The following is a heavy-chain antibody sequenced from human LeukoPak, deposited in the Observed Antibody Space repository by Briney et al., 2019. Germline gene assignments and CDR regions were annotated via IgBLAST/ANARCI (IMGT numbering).Heavy chain of an antibody. CDR2: IIPILGIA. CDR1: GSTFSSYS. V-gene: IGHV1-69*02. Sequence: ASVKVSCKASGSTFSSYSISWVRQAPGQGLEWMGRIIPILGIANYAQKFQGRVTITADKSTSTAYMELSSLRSEDTAVYYCARSHCSSTSCYRGDYGMDVWGQGTTVTVSS. CDR3: ARSHCSSTSCYRGDYGMDV. D-gene: IGHD2-2*02. J-gene: IGHJ6*02.